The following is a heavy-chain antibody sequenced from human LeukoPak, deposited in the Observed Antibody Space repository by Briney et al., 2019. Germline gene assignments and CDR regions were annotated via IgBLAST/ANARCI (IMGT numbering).Heavy chain of an antibody. Sequence: ASVKVSCKASGGTFSSYAISWVRQAPGQGLEWMGGIIPIFGKANYAQKFQGRVTITADESTSTAYMELSSLRSEDSAVYYCARDEESRYYFDYWGQGTLVTVSS. J-gene: IGHJ4*02. V-gene: IGHV1-69*13. CDR1: GGTFSSYA. CDR3: ARDEESRYYFDY. D-gene: IGHD2-2*01. CDR2: IIPIFGKA.